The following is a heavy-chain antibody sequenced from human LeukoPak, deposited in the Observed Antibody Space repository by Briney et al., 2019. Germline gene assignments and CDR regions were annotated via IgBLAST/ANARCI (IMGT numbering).Heavy chain of an antibody. J-gene: IGHJ3*02. D-gene: IGHD2-15*01. CDR3: ARLRGLGPSDAFDI. CDR2: TYHNGST. V-gene: IGHV4-39*02. CDR1: GGSISSISYY. Sequence: SETLSLTCTVSGGSISSISYYWGWIRQPPGKGLEWIGSTYHNGSTYYNPSLKSRVTISVDTSKNHFSLKLSSVTAADTAVYYCARLRGLGPSDAFDIWGQGTMVTVSS.